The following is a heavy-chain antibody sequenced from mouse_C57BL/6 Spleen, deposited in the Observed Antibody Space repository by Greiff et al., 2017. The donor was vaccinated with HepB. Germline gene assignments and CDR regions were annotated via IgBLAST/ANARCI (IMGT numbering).Heavy chain of an antibody. CDR3: ARGGDYYGSRPAWFAY. Sequence: QVQLQQSGAELVKPGASVKISCKASGYAFSSYWLNWVKQRPGKGLEWIGQIYPGDGETNYNGKFKGKATLTADKSSSTAYMQLSSLTSEDSAVYFGARGGDYYGSRPAWFAYWGQGTLVTVSA. J-gene: IGHJ3*01. CDR2: IYPGDGET. CDR1: GYAFSSYW. V-gene: IGHV1-80*01. D-gene: IGHD1-1*01.